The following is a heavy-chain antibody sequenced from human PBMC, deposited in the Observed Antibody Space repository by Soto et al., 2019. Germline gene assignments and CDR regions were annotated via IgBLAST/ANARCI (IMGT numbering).Heavy chain of an antibody. CDR1: GGSISSSSYY. CDR3: ARHLSDYYDSSGYYYDDAFDI. D-gene: IGHD3-22*01. Sequence: SETLSLTCTVSGGSISSSSYYWGWIRQPPGKGLEWIGSIYYSGSTYYNPSLKSRVTISVDTSKNQFSLKLSSVTAADTAVYYCARHLSDYYDSSGYYYDDAFDIWGQGTMVTVSS. CDR2: IYYSGST. V-gene: IGHV4-39*01. J-gene: IGHJ3*02.